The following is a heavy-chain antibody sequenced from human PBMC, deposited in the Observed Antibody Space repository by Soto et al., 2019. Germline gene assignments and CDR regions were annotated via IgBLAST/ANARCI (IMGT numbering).Heavy chain of an antibody. V-gene: IGHV3-30-3*01. CDR1: GFTISSYA. CDR2: ISYDGSNK. J-gene: IGHJ6*02. Sequence: GGSLRLSCAPSGFTISSYAMHWVRQAPGNGLEWVAVISYDGSNKYYADSVKGRFTISRDNSKNTLYLQMNSLRAEDTAVYYCASDIPPHIVVVQAAGGMDVWGQGTTVTVS. D-gene: IGHD2-2*01. CDR3: ASDIPPHIVVVQAAGGMDV.